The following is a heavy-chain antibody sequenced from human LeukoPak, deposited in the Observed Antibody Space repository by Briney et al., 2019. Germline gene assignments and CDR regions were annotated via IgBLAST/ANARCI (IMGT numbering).Heavy chain of an antibody. D-gene: IGHD1-14*01. CDR1: GFTSKTSA. J-gene: IGHJ5*02. CDR3: AKDDHLILSRADP. CDR2: ISRSGDGT. V-gene: IGHV3-23*01. Sequence: PGGSLRLSCAVSGFTSKTSAMSWVRQAPGKGLEWVSGISRSGDGTYYAASVKGRFTISRDKFKEVLYLQMDSLRADDTAIYYCAKDDHLILSRADPWGPGTLVTVSS.